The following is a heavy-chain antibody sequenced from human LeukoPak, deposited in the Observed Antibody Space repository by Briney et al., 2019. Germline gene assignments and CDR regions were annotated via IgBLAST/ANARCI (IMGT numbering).Heavy chain of an antibody. CDR3: TRYNNGHFDF. V-gene: IGHV3-33*01. J-gene: IGHJ4*02. Sequence: PGGSLRLSCAGPGFTFGGYGMHWFRQTPGKGLEWGAVIAYDGSRAFYADSVKGPFSLSRDNSKNTMSVHMDNPRDEDTAVYYYTRYNNGHFDFWGRGTLVTVSS. CDR1: GFTFGGYG. CDR2: IAYDGSRA. D-gene: IGHD1-14*01.